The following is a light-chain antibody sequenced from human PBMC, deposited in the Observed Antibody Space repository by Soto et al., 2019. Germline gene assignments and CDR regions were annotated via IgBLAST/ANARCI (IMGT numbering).Light chain of an antibody. V-gene: IGKV1-27*01. J-gene: IGKJ4*01. CDR1: QGIGVY. CDR3: QKYNSDPLT. Sequence: DIQMTQSPSSLSASFGDRVTITCRASQGIGVYLAWFQQKPGNAPKLLIYAASTLQSGVPSRFRGSGSGTDFTLTISSLQPEDVATYYCQKYNSDPLTFGGGTKVEIK. CDR2: AAS.